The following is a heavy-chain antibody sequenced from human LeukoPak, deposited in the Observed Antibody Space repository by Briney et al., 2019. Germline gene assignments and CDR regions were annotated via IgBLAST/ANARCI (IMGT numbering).Heavy chain of an antibody. CDR3: TTEYFGGFEY. V-gene: IGHV3-15*07. D-gene: IGHD3-16*01. CDR2: VKNRGDGMAT. CDR1: TFTKAW. Sequence: GGSLRLSCVLSTFTKAWMNWVRQAPGKGLEWVGRVKNRGDGMATDYAAPVKGRFIISRDDSKKTVYLQMDSLKTEDTAVYFCTTEYFGGFEYWGQGTLVTISS. J-gene: IGHJ4*02.